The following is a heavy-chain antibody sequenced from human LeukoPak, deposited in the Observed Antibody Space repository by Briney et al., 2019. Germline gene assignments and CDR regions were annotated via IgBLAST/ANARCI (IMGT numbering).Heavy chain of an antibody. V-gene: IGHV3-30*02. CDR1: GFTFSSYG. Sequence: GGSLRLSCTTSGFTFSSYGMHWVRQAPGKGLEWVTFIRYDGSNKYYADSVKGRFTISRDNSKNTLYLQMNSLRAEDTAVYYCAKDQYDISCYVGFDYWGQGTLVTVSS. CDR3: AKDQYDISCYVGFDY. D-gene: IGHD6-13*01. CDR2: IRYDGSNK. J-gene: IGHJ4*02.